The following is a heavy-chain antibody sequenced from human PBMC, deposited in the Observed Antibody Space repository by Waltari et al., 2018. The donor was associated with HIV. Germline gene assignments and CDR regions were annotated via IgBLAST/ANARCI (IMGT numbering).Heavy chain of an antibody. CDR2: ISWNSGSI. CDR3: AKEDSGYYFDY. D-gene: IGHD3-22*01. V-gene: IGHV3-9*01. Sequence: EVQLVESGGGLVQPGRSLRLSCAASGFTFADYVMHWVRQAPGKGLEWVSGISWNSGSIGYADSVKGRFTISRDNAKNSLYLQMNSLRAEDTALYYCAKEDSGYYFDYWGQGTLVTVSS. J-gene: IGHJ4*02. CDR1: GFTFADYV.